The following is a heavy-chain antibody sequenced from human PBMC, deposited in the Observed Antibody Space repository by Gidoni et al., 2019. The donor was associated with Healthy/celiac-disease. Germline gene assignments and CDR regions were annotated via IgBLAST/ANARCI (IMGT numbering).Heavy chain of an antibody. V-gene: IGHV3-7*01. CDR2: IKQDGSEK. CDR3: ARDRGQKGAFDI. J-gene: IGHJ3*02. Sequence: EVQLVESGGGLVQPGGSLRLYYAASGFAFSSYWMSWVRQAPGKGLEWVANIKQDGSEKYYVDSVKGRFTISRDNAKNSLYLQMNSLRAEDTAVYYCARDRGQKGAFDIWGQGTMVTVSS. D-gene: IGHD5-12*01. CDR1: GFAFSSYW.